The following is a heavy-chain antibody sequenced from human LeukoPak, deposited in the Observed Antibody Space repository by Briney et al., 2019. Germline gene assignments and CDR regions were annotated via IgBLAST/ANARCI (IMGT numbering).Heavy chain of an antibody. D-gene: IGHD4/OR15-4a*01. CDR1: GGSFSGYY. CDR2: INPGGNT. J-gene: IGHJ4*02. V-gene: IGHV4-34*01. Sequence: SETLSLTCAVYGGSFSGYYWSWIRQPPGKGLEWIGEINPGGNTNYNPSLKSRVTISVDTSKNKFSLKLTSVTAADTAVYYCARADGAQTFPFDYWSLGTLVTVSS. CDR3: ARADGAQTFPFDY.